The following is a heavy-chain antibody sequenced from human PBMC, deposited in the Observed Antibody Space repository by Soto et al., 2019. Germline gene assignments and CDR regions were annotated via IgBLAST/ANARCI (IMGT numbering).Heavy chain of an antibody. J-gene: IGHJ3*02. Sequence: EVQLVESGGGLVKPGGSLRLSCAASGFTFSSYSMNWVRQAPGKGLEWVSSISSSSSYIYYADSVKGRFTISRDNAKNSLYLQMNSLRAEDTAVYYCARGDYGDYADAFDIWGQGTMVTVSS. CDR1: GFTFSSYS. CDR2: ISSSSSYI. D-gene: IGHD4-17*01. V-gene: IGHV3-21*01. CDR3: ARGDYGDYADAFDI.